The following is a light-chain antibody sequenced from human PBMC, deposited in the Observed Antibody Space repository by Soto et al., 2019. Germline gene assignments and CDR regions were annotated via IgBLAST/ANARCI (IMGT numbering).Light chain of an antibody. V-gene: IGLV2-23*01. CDR3: CAYVGARSYV. CDR1: NNL. CDR2: EGT. Sequence: QSALTQPASVSGSPGQSITISCTGTNNLVSWYQQHPGKAPKVVLYEGTKRPSGVSNRFSGSNSGSTASLTISGLQAEDEAHYFRCAYVGARSYVFAPGTKVTVL. J-gene: IGLJ1*01.